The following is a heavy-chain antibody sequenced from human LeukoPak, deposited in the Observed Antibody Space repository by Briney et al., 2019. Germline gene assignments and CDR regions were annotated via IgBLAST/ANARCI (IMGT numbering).Heavy chain of an antibody. CDR3: ARDGDYYDSSGYYDY. CDR2: IYYSGST. V-gene: IGHV4-59*01. CDR1: GGSISRSY. D-gene: IGHD3-22*01. J-gene: IGHJ4*02. Sequence: PPETLSLTCIVSGGSISRSYGSWIRQPPGTGLEWIGYIYYSGSTNYNPPLQSRATISVDTSKNQFSLKLSSVTAADTAVYYCARDGDYYDSSGYYDYWGQGTLVTVSS.